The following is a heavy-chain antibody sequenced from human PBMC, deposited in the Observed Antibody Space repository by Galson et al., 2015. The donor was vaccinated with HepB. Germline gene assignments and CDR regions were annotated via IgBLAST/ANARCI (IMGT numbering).Heavy chain of an antibody. Sequence: CAISGDSVSSNSAAWNWIRQSPSRGLEWLGRTYYRSKWYNDYAVSVKSRITINPDTSKNQFSLQLNSVTPEDTAVYYCARAGVTDYVWGSYREEYLDYWGQGTLVTVSS. D-gene: IGHD3-16*02. CDR2: TYYRSKWYN. J-gene: IGHJ4*02. CDR3: ARAGVTDYVWGSYREEYLDY. CDR1: GDSVSSNSAA. V-gene: IGHV6-1*01.